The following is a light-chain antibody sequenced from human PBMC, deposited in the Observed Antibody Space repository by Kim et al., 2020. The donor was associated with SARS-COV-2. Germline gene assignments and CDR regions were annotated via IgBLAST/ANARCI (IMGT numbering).Light chain of an antibody. V-gene: IGLV2-14*03. CDR1: SSDVGGYNY. Sequence: LTQPASVSGSPGQSITISCTGTSSDVGGYNYVSWYQQHPGKAPKLMIYDVSNRPSGVSNRFSGSKSGNTASLTISGLQAEDEADYYCSSYTSSSTLEIGGGTQLTVL. CDR3: SSYTSSSTLE. J-gene: IGLJ2*01. CDR2: DVS.